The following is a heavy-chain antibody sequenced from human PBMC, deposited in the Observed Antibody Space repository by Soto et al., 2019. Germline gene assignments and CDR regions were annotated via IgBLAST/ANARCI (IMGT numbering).Heavy chain of an antibody. Sequence: QVQLVQSGAEVKKPGSSVKVSCKASGGTFSSYAISWVRQAPGQGLEWMGGIIPIFGTANYAQKFQGRVTITSDESATTVHLELSSLRPEDTAVYYCATGPGTVIPFDYWGQGTLVTVSS. V-gene: IGHV1-69*05. D-gene: IGHD4-17*01. CDR1: GGTFSSYA. CDR3: ATGPGTVIPFDY. CDR2: IIPIFGTA. J-gene: IGHJ4*02.